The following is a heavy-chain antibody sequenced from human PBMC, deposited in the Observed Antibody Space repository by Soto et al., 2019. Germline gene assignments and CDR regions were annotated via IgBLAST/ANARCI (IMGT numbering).Heavy chain of an antibody. CDR1: GYTFTSYY. V-gene: IGHV1-46*03. D-gene: IGHD3-10*01. CDR2: INPTSGST. J-gene: IGHJ4*02. CDR3: ASVPPGSHYTDYSDH. Sequence: ASVKVSCKASGYTFTSYYMHWVRQAPGQGLEWMGIINPTSGSTSYAQKFQGRVTMTRDTSTSTVYMELSSLRSEDTAVYYCASVPPGSHYTDYSDHWCQATLVTVS.